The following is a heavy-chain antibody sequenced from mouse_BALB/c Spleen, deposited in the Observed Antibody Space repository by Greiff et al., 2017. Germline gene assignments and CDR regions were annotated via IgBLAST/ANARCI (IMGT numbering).Heavy chain of an antibody. D-gene: IGHD2-1*01. CDR1: GFNIKDYY. CDR2: IDPENGDT. CDR3: KSLYGNSCAY. J-gene: IGHJ3*01. V-gene: IGHV14-4*02. Sequence: VQLQQSGAELVRSGASVKLSCTASGFNIKDYYMHWVKQRPEQGLEWIGWIDPENGDTEYAPKFQGKATMTADTSSNTAYLQLSSLTSEDTAVYYCKSLYGNSCAYWGQGTLVTVSA.